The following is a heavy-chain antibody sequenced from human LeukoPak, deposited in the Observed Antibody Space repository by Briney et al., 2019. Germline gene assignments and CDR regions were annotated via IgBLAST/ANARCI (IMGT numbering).Heavy chain of an antibody. CDR3: ASCTTFTYHYYYMDV. D-gene: IGHD1-1*01. Sequence: GASVKVSCKASGYTFTSYGISWVRQAPGQGLEWMGWISAYNGNTNYAQKLQGRVTMTTDTSTSTAYMELRSLRSDDTAVYHCASCTTFTYHYYYMDVWGKGTTVTVSS. J-gene: IGHJ6*03. CDR2: ISAYNGNT. CDR1: GYTFTSYG. V-gene: IGHV1-18*01.